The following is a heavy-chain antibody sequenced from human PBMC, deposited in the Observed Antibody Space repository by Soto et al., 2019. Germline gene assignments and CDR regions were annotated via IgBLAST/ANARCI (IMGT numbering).Heavy chain of an antibody. CDR2: ISSGSNT. CDR1: GFPFSSYA. CDR3: AKASATGKSDGMDG. J-gene: IGHJ6*02. Sequence: EVQLLESGGGLVQPGGSLRLSCVASGFPFSSYAMSWVRQTPGRGLECVSPISSGSNTYYTDSVRGRFTISRDNSKNSLHLQMSSMRADETALYYCAKASATGKSDGMDGWGQGTTVSVS. V-gene: IGHV3-23*01. D-gene: IGHD7-27*01.